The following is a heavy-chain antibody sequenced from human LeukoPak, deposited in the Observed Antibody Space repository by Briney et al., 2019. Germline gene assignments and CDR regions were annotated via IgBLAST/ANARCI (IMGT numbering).Heavy chain of an antibody. Sequence: GGSLRLSCAASGFTFSSYEMNWVRQAPGKGLEWVSYISSSASTIYYAGSVKGRFTISRDNAKNSLYLQMNSLRAEDTAVYYCARDRRGSGWHGEVDYWGQGTLVTVSS. CDR3: ARDRRGSGWHGEVDY. D-gene: IGHD6-19*01. V-gene: IGHV3-48*03. CDR2: ISSSASTI. CDR1: GFTFSSYE. J-gene: IGHJ4*02.